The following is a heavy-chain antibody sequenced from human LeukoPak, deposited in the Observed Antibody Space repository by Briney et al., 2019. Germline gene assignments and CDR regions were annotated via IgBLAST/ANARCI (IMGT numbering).Heavy chain of an antibody. Sequence: PDTLSLTCAVYGGSFSGYYWTWIRQPPGKGLEWIGEINHSGATKYNPSLKSRVTISVDTSKNQFSLKLSSVTAADTAMYYCASPGGDEYYYGSGSQPRDYWGQGTLVTVSS. CDR2: INHSGAT. CDR3: ASPGGDEYYYGSGSQPRDY. J-gene: IGHJ4*02. D-gene: IGHD3-10*01. V-gene: IGHV4-34*01. CDR1: GGSFSGYY.